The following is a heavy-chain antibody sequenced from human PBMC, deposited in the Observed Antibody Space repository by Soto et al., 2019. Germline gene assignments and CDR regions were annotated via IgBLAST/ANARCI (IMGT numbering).Heavy chain of an antibody. D-gene: IGHD2-15*01. CDR2: IYSIGPT. V-gene: IGHV3-53*01. CDR3: ARGSKDSYPGSRIFDF. J-gene: IGHJ4*02. CDR1: GFTISNNY. Sequence: PGGSLRLSCAASGFTISNNYMNWVRQAPGKGLEWVSVIYSIGPTYYADSVKGRFTISRDNSKNTLYLQMNSLRAEDTAVYYCARGSKDSYPGSRIFDFWGRGTLVTVSS.